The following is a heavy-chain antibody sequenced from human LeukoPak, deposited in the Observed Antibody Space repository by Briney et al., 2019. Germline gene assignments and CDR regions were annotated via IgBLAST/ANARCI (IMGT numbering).Heavy chain of an antibody. CDR2: AYYRSKWYY. J-gene: IGHJ4*02. CDR1: GDIVSSNSAA. D-gene: IGHD6-13*01. CDR3: ARDRRSGAASGYFDY. V-gene: IGHV6-1*01. Sequence: SQTLSLTCAISGDIVSSNSAAWNWIRQSPSRGLEWLGRAYYRSKWYYDYAVSVRSRITINPDTSKNQFSPQLNSVTPEDTAVYFCARDRRSGAASGYFDYWGRGTLVTVSS.